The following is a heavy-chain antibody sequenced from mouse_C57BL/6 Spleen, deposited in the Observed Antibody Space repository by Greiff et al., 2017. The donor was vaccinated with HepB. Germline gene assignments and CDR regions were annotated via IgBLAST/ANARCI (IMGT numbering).Heavy chain of an antibody. CDR3: ARPSYGSNYFDY. J-gene: IGHJ2*01. V-gene: IGHV1-55*01. CDR2: IYPGSGST. D-gene: IGHD1-1*01. CDR1: GYTFTSYW. Sequence: VQLQQSGAELVKPGASVKMSCKASGYTFTSYWITWVKQRPGQGLEWIGDIYPGSGSTNYNEKFKSKATLTVDTSSSTAYMQLSSLTSEDSAVYYCARPSYGSNYFDYWGQGTTLTVSS.